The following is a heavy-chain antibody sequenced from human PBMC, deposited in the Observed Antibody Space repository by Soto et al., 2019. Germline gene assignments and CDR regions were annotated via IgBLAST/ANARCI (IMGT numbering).Heavy chain of an antibody. Sequence: ASVKVSCKASGGTFSSYAISWVRQAPGQGLEWMGGIIPIFGTANYAQKFQGRVTITADESTSTAYMELSSLRSEDTAVYYCARGISRSYVFWSGPSIADAFDIWGQGTMVTVSS. J-gene: IGHJ3*02. CDR2: IIPIFGTA. V-gene: IGHV1-69*13. D-gene: IGHD3-3*01. CDR1: GGTFSSYA. CDR3: ARGISRSYVFWSGPSIADAFDI.